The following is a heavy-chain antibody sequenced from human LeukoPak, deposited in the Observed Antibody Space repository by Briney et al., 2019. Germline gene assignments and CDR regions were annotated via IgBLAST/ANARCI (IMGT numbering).Heavy chain of an antibody. CDR3: ARVGWHDGSDY. J-gene: IGHJ4*02. V-gene: IGHV3-7*05. CDR2: INEDGSEE. CDR1: GFTFTSFW. Sequence: GGSLRLSCAASGFTFTSFWMSWVRQAPGTGLQWLANINEDGSEEYYVDSVEGRFTISRDNAKNSVNLQMNSLRVDDTAVYYCARVGWHDGSDYWGPGTQVTVSS. D-gene: IGHD3-10*01.